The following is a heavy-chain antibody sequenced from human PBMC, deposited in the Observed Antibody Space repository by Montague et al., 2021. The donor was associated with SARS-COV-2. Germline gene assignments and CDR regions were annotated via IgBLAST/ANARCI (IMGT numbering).Heavy chain of an antibody. J-gene: IGHJ4*02. V-gene: IGHV3-7*01. CDR3: ARDHYGSEDY. Sequence: SLRLSCAASGFSFSSRGMSWVRQVPGKGLEWVATVEQDGSESHYVDSVKGRFTISRDNAKSSADLQMSSLRVEDTAVYFCARDHYGSEDYWGQGILVTVSS. CDR1: GFSFSSRG. D-gene: IGHD3-10*01. CDR2: VEQDGSES.